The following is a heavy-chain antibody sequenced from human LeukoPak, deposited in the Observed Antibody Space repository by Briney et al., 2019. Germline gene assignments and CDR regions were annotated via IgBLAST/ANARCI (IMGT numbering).Heavy chain of an antibody. CDR3: ASRGSLIDFDY. CDR1: GLTLSGYW. D-gene: IGHD2-15*01. CDR2: INGDASST. Sequence: PGGSLRLSCAASGLTLSGYWMHWVRQAPGKGLVWVSRINGDASSTSYADSVKGRFTISRDNSKNTLYLQMNSLRAEDTAVYYCASRGSLIDFDYWGQGTLVTVSS. V-gene: IGHV3-74*01. J-gene: IGHJ4*02.